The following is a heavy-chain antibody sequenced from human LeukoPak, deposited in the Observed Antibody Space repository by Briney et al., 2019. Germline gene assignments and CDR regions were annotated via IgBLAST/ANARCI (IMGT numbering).Heavy chain of an antibody. CDR2: IRESVGST. V-gene: IGHV3-23*01. J-gene: IGHJ4*02. Sequence: SLRLSCALSALTLSNLGMRWVRQAEGEGLEWVAGIRESVGSTMYTSSVKGRLTISRDNPKKTLYLQMNSLRAEDTAVYFCAKRGVVIRVILVGFHKEAYCFDSWGRGALVTVSS. CDR3: AKRGVVIRVILVGFHKEAYCFDS. CDR1: ALTLSNLG. D-gene: IGHD3-22*01.